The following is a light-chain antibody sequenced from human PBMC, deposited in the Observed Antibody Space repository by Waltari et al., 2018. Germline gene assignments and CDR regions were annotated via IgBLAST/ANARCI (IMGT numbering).Light chain of an antibody. CDR2: NVS. Sequence: QSALTQPRSLSGSPRQSVTISCTGTSSDVGGYNYVSRYQQYPGRAPKVVIYNVSKRPSGVPDRFSGSKSGNTASLTISGLQAEDEADYYCCSYAGNYLRVFGGGTRLTVL. CDR1: SSDVGGYNY. V-gene: IGLV2-11*01. CDR3: CSYAGNYLRV. J-gene: IGLJ3*02.